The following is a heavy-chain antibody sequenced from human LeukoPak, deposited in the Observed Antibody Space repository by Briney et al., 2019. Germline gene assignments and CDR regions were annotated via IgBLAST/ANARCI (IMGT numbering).Heavy chain of an antibody. D-gene: IGHD3-3*01. J-gene: IGHJ4*02. V-gene: IGHV3-15*01. CDR2: IKRKNEGGTT. Sequence: GGSLRLSCAASGFCLSNFWMGWVRQAPGKGPEWVGRIKRKNEGGTTDYAAPVKGRFTISRDDPKNTLYLQMTSLQTEDTAVYYCTTALYDFWSGYTPVDHWGQGTLVSVSS. CDR1: GFCLSNFW. CDR3: TTALYDFWSGYTPVDH.